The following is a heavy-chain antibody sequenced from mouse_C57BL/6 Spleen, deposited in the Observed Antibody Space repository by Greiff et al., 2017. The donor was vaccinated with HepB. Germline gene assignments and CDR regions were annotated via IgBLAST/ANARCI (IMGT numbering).Heavy chain of an antibody. CDR2: IYPSDSET. Sequence: QVQLKQPGAELVRPGSSVKLSCKASGYTFTSYWMDWVKQRPGQGLEWIGNIYPSDSETHYNQKFKDKATLTVDKSSSTAYMQLSSLTSEDSAVYYCARAEYSNYGYFDVWGTGTTVTVSS. CDR3: ARAEYSNYGYFDV. D-gene: IGHD2-5*01. CDR1: GYTFTSYW. J-gene: IGHJ1*03. V-gene: IGHV1-61*01.